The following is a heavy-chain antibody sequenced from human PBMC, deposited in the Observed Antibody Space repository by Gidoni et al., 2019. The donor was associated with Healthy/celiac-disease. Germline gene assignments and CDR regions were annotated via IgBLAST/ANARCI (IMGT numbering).Heavy chain of an antibody. CDR2: IYYSGST. CDR1: GGSISSYY. V-gene: IGHV4-59*01. D-gene: IGHD2-8*01. CDR3: ARNGMRTPEGMDV. J-gene: IGHJ6*02. Sequence: QVQLQESGPGLVKPSETLSLTCTVSGGSISSYYWSWIRQPPGKGLEWIGYIYYSGSTNYNPSLKSRVTISVDTSKNQFSLKLSSVTAADTAVYYCARNGMRTPEGMDVWGQGTTVTVSS.